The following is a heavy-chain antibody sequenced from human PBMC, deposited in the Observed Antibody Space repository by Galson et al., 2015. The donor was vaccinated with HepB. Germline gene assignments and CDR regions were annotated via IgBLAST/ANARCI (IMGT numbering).Heavy chain of an antibody. V-gene: IGHV1-2*02. Sequence: SVKVSCKASGYTFTGYYMHWMRQAPGQGLEWMGWINPNSGGTNYAQQFQGRVTMTRDTSNSTAYMELSRLRSDDTAVYYCARDFSNYDFDYWGQGTLVTVSS. D-gene: IGHD4-11*01. CDR3: ARDFSNYDFDY. CDR2: INPNSGGT. J-gene: IGHJ4*02. CDR1: GYTFTGYY.